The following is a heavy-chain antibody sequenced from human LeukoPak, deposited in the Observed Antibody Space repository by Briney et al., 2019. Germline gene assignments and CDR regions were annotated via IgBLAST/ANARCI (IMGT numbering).Heavy chain of an antibody. J-gene: IGHJ4*02. CDR2: INGRGGRT. V-gene: IGHV3-23*01. Sequence: QPVRYLRLASEAAGFTFSSYAMSWVRQAPGNGLDWVSAINGRGGRTDYGDSVKGRCTISRDNSKNKLYLQMNSMRAEDTAVYYCAKELARGGYYFDYWGQGTLVTVSS. D-gene: IGHD1-1*01. CDR1: GFTFSSYA. CDR3: AKELARGGYYFDY.